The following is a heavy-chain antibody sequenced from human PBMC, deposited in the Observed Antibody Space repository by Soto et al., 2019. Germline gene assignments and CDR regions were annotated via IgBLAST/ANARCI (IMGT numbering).Heavy chain of an antibody. CDR3: AGLRGYAGSPIDY. V-gene: IGHV4-59*01. D-gene: IGHD2-15*01. J-gene: IGHJ4*02. CDR1: GGSIISGY. Sequence: SETLSLTCTASGGSIISGYWSWIRQPPGKGLEWIGDISYSGNTNYNPSLKSRVTMPVDTTKNQSSLMLSSVTTADKAVYYCAGLRGYAGSPIDYWGQGTLVTVSS. CDR2: ISYSGNT.